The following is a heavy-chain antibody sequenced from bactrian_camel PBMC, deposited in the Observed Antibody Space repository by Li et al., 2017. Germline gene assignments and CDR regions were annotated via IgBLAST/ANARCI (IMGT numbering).Heavy chain of an antibody. CDR2: IATGGDKI. D-gene: IGHD6*01. CDR1: GYTFNTYS. Sequence: HVQLVESGGGSALAGGSVRLSCAASGYTFNTYSWFRQAPGKEREGVASIATGGDKILYSDSVKGRFTISQDSARNTVYLQMNNLQPEDTATYYCAEGRGSRGEHCYSLTYWSQGT. CDR3: AEGRGSRGEHCYSLTY. V-gene: IGHV3S1*01. J-gene: IGHJ4*01.